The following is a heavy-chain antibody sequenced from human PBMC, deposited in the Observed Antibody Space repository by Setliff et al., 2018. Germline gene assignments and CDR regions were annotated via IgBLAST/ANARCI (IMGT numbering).Heavy chain of an antibody. CDR2: INPNSGGT. D-gene: IGHD1-20*01. V-gene: IGHV1-2*04. CDR1: GYIFTDYY. CDR3: ARVGITHYGMDV. J-gene: IGHJ6*02. Sequence: GASVKVSCKASGYIFTDYYMHWVRQAPGQGLEWMGWINPNSGGTNYAQKFQGWVTMTRDTSISTAYMELSRLRSDDTAVYYCARVGITHYGMDVWGQGTTVTVSS.